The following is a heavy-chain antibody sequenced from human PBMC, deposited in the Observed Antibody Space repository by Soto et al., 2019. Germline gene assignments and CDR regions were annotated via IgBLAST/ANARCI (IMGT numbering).Heavy chain of an antibody. V-gene: IGHV4-34*01. D-gene: IGHD1-26*01. J-gene: IGHJ6*03. CDR3: ARGPLRATYYYYYMDV. CDR1: GGSFSGYY. Sequence: PSETLSLTCAVYGGSFSGYYWSWIRQPPGKGLEWIGEINHSGSTNYNPSLKSRVTISVDTSKNQFSLKLSSVTAADTVVYYCARGPLRATYYYYYMDVWGKGTTVTVSS. CDR2: INHSGST.